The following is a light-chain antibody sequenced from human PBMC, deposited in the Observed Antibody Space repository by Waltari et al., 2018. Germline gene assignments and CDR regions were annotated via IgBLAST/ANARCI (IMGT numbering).Light chain of an antibody. J-gene: IGKJ3*01. CDR3: QQYNSYSFT. CDR2: KAS. CDR1: QSISSW. V-gene: IGKV1-5*03. Sequence: DIQMTQSPSPPSASVGDRVTITCRGSQSISSWLAWYQQKPGKAPKLLIYKASSLESGVPSRFSGSGSGTEFTLTISSLQPDDFATYYCQQYNSYSFTFGPGTKVDIK.